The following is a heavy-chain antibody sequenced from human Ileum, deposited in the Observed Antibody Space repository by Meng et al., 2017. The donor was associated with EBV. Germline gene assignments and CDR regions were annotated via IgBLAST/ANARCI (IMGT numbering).Heavy chain of an antibody. CDR3: ARDSNGDYGWVDP. D-gene: IGHD4-17*01. CDR2: IFYTGST. CDR1: GDTLFNGGHY. J-gene: IGHJ5*02. Sequence: QVHLQESGPGLVKPSXXLSPTCTVSGDTLFNGGHYWTWLRQPPGKGLEWIGYIFYTGSTYYNPSLKSRVTISLDLSKNQFSLNLTSVTAADTAVYYCARDSNGDYGWVDPWGQGTLVTVSS. V-gene: IGHV4-30-4*01.